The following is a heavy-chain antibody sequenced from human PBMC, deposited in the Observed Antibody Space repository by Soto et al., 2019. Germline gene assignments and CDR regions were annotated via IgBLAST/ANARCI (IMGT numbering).Heavy chain of an antibody. D-gene: IGHD6-25*01. CDR1: GGSVSSGSYY. V-gene: IGHV4-61*01. J-gene: IGHJ6*02. CDR2: IYYSGST. Sequence: SETLSLTCTVSGGSVSSGSYYWSWIRQPPGKGLEWIGYIYYSGSTNYNPSLKSRVTISVDTSKNQFSLKLSSVTAADTAVYYCARDRSQRGRLQRIPRSKYGMDVWGQGTTVTVSS. CDR3: ARDRSQRGRLQRIPRSKYGMDV.